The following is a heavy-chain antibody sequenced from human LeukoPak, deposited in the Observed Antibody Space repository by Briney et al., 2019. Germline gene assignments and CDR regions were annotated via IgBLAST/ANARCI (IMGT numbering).Heavy chain of an antibody. J-gene: IGHJ3*02. CDR2: IYSSDTT. Sequence: GGSLRLSCAASEFTFSSYAMNWVRQAPGKGLEWVSHIYSSDTTYADSVKGRFTISRDNAKNSLYLQMNSLRDEDTAVYYCARDLHYAFDIWGQGTMVTASS. CDR1: EFTFSSYA. D-gene: IGHD3-10*01. CDR3: ARDLHYAFDI. V-gene: IGHV3-48*02.